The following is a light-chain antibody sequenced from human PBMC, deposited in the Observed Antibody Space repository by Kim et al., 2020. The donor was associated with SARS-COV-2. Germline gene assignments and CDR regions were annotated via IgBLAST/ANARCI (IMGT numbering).Light chain of an antibody. CDR2: RNN. J-gene: IGLJ3*02. CDR1: QG. CDR3: SAWDSSLNVWV. V-gene: IGLV10-54*04. Sequence: QGAAWLQQHQGHPPKPLSYRNNNRPSGISERFSASRSGDTASLTITGLQPEDETDYYCSAWDSSLNVWVFGGGTQLTVL.